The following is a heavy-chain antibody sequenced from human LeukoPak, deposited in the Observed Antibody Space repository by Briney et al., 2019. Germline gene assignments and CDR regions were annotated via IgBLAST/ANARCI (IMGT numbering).Heavy chain of an antibody. CDR2: VHYTGST. J-gene: IGHJ5*02. CDR1: GGSISSYY. D-gene: IGHD5-24*01. V-gene: IGHV4-59*08. CDR3: ARTRNDGYNDL. Sequence: PSETLSLTCTVSGGSISSYYWGWIRQPPGKGLEWIGYVHYTGSTNYNPSLKSRVTISEDTSKNQFSLKLSSVTAADTAVYWCARTRNDGYNDLWGLRTLVTVSS.